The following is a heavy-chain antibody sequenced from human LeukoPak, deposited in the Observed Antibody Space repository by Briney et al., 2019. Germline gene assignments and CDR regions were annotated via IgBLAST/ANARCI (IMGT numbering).Heavy chain of an antibody. CDR1: GFTFSSYG. D-gene: IGHD3-22*01. J-gene: IGHJ4*02. Sequence: GRSLRLSCAASGFTFSSYGMHWVRQAPGKGMEWVAVISYDGSNKYYADSVKGRFTISRDNSKNTLYLQMNSLRAEDKAVYYCAKERYYDSSGLSNYFDYWGQGTLVTVSS. V-gene: IGHV3-30*18. CDR3: AKERYYDSSGLSNYFDY. CDR2: ISYDGSNK.